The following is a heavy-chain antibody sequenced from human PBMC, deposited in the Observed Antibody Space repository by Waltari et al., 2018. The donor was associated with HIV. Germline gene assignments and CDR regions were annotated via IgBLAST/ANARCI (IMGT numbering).Heavy chain of an antibody. CDR1: GFIFTAFA. CDR3: VKDSGRAADVFDL. V-gene: IGHV3-23*01. J-gene: IGHJ3*01. Sequence: QLLESGGGLVEPGGPLRLSCAAFGFIFTAFAMDWVRQAPGKGLEWVSAIRGGGETFYADSVKGRFTISRDNSKNTLYLQMNSLRADDAAVYYCVKDSGRAADVFDLWGQGTMVTVSS. D-gene: IGHD3-10*01. CDR2: IRGGGET.